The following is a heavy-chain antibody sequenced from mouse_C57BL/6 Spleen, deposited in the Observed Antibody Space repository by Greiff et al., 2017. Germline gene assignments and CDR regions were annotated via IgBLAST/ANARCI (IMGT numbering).Heavy chain of an antibody. D-gene: IGHD1-1*01. CDR2: IDPSDSYT. CDR3: ARSVYYYGSSYWYFDV. Sequence: QVQLQQPGAELVMPGASVKLSCKASGYTFTSYWMPWVKQRPGQGLEWIGEIDPSDSYTNYNQKFKGKSTVTVDKASSTAYMQRSSLTSEDAAGYYCARSVYYYGSSYWYFDVGGTGTTVTVSS. CDR1: GYTFTSYW. J-gene: IGHJ1*03. V-gene: IGHV1-69*01.